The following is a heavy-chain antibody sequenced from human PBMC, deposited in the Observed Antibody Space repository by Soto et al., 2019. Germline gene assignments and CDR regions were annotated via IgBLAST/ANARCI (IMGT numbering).Heavy chain of an antibody. V-gene: IGHV3-48*01. Sequence: GGSLRLSCAASGFTFSSYSMNWVRQAPGKGLEWVSYISSSSSAIYYADSVKGRFTISRDNAKNSLYLQMNSLRAEDTAVYYCAVVPAANGHYGMDVWGQGTTVTVSS. D-gene: IGHD2-2*01. J-gene: IGHJ6*02. CDR3: AVVPAANGHYGMDV. CDR2: ISSSSSAI. CDR1: GFTFSSYS.